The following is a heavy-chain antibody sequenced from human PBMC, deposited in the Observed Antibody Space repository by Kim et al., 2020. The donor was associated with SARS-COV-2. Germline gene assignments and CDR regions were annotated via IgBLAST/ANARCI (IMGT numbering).Heavy chain of an antibody. Sequence: SETLSLTCTVSGGSISSSSYYWGWIRHPPGKGLEWIGSIYYSGSTYYNPSLKSRVTISVDTSKNQFSLKLSSVTAADTAVYYCARTLWDRWQQLVQYGFDYWGQGTLVTVSS. CDR1: GGSISSSSYY. CDR2: IYYSGST. CDR3: ARTLWDRWQQLVQYGFDY. D-gene: IGHD6-13*01. V-gene: IGHV4-39*01. J-gene: IGHJ4*02.